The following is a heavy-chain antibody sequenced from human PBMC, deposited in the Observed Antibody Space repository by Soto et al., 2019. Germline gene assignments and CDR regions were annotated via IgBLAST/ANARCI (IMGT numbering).Heavy chain of an antibody. CDR3: AKDVLRFLEWLAFYGMDV. J-gene: IGHJ6*02. CDR2: ISYDGTYK. D-gene: IGHD3-3*01. CDR1: GSSFSRYG. V-gene: IGHV3-30*18. Sequence: PGGSLRLSCAASGSSFSRYGIHWVRQVPGKGLEWVAVISYDGTYKHYADSVKGRFTFSRDNSKNTLYLQMNSLRAEDTAVYYCAKDVLRFLEWLAFYGMDVWGQGTTVTVSS.